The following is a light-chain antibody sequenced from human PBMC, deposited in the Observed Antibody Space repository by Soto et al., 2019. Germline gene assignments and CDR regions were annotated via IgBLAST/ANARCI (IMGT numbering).Light chain of an antibody. Sequence: DIQMTQSPSTLSASVGDSVTVTCRASQSIGTWLAWYQQKPGTAPKLLIDGASSLETGVSSRFSGSGSGTKFTLTITSLHPDDFATYYCQRYATYSPEWTFGQGTKVEIK. CDR3: QRYATYSPEWT. J-gene: IGKJ1*01. V-gene: IGKV1-5*01. CDR2: GAS. CDR1: QSIGTW.